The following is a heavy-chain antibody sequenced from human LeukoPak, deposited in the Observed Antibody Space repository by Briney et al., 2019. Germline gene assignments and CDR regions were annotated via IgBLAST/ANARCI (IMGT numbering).Heavy chain of an antibody. CDR3: ARDPGGDYGYYYYYGMDV. D-gene: IGHD4-17*01. V-gene: IGHV3-53*01. J-gene: IGHJ6*02. CDR1: GFTVSTKY. CDR2: IYAGGST. Sequence: GGSLRLSCAASGFTVSTKYMSWVRQAPGKGLDWVTVIYAGGSTYYADSVKGRFTISRDNSKNTVYLQMNSLRVDDTAVYYCARDPGGDYGYYYYYGMDVWGQGTTVTVSS.